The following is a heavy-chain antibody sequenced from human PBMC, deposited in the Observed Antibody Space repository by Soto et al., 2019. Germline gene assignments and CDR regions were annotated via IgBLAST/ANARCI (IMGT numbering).Heavy chain of an antibody. D-gene: IGHD6-19*01. Sequence: EVPLVESGGGLVQPGGSLRISCTASGFSPGDYEMNWVRQAPGQGLQWVSYINGRGTSTYYADSVEGRFTISRDNAKNSLFLQMSSLRVEDTGVYYCARDRGAVAAWGQGTQVTVSS. J-gene: IGHJ5*02. CDR2: INGRGTST. CDR3: ARDRGAVAA. CDR1: GFSPGDYE. V-gene: IGHV3-48*03.